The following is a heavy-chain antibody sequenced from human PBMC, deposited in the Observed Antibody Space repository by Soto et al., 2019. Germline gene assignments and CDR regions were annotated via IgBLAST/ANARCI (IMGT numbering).Heavy chain of an antibody. CDR1: GFTFTTDW. D-gene: IGHD3-22*01. V-gene: IGHV3-15*07. CDR3: TTDSYITLKLVRFDY. Sequence: GGSLRLSCAASGFTFTTDWINWVRQAPGKGLEWVGRIKSKTDGGTPDFAAPVRGRFAISRDDSKSMAYLQMNSLKTEDTAVYYCTTDSYITLKLVRFDYWGLGTLVTVSS. CDR2: IKSKTDGGTP. J-gene: IGHJ4*01.